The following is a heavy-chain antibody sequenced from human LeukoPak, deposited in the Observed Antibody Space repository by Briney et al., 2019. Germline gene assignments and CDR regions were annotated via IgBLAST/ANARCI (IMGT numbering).Heavy chain of an antibody. D-gene: IGHD6-19*01. V-gene: IGHV4-59*01. J-gene: IGHJ4*02. Sequence: PSETLSLTCTVSGGSISNYYWSWIRQSPGKELEWIGYMYNRGSTIYNPSLKSRVTISTDTSKNQFSLRLTSVTAADTAVYYCARAEKAVTGTLDSWGKGTLITVSS. CDR1: GGSISNYY. CDR3: ARAEKAVTGTLDS. CDR2: MYNRGST.